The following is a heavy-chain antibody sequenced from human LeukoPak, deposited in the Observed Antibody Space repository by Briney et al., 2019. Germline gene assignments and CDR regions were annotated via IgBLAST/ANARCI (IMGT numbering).Heavy chain of an antibody. D-gene: IGHD3-3*02. CDR2: IYYSGST. CDR1: SGSINSYY. CDR3: ASRLLATDAFDI. Sequence: PSETLSLTCTVSSGSINSYYWSWIRQPPGKGLEWIGYIYYSGSTNYNPSLKSRVTISVDTSKNQFSLKLSSVTAADTAVYYCASRLLATDAFDIWGQGTMVTVSS. V-gene: IGHV4-59*08. J-gene: IGHJ3*02.